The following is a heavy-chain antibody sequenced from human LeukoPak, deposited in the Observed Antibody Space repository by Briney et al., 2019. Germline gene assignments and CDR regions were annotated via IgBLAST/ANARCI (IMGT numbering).Heavy chain of an antibody. CDR3: ARDPSWEILSYFDY. Sequence: GGSLRLSCAASGFAFRNYYMTWIRQAPGKGLEWVSYISASGDTIYYGDSVRGRFTISRDNAKNSLYLDMNTLKAEDTAVYYCARDPSWEILSYFDYWGQGTLVTVSS. CDR2: ISASGDTI. CDR1: GFAFRNYY. V-gene: IGHV3-11*04. D-gene: IGHD1-26*01. J-gene: IGHJ4*02.